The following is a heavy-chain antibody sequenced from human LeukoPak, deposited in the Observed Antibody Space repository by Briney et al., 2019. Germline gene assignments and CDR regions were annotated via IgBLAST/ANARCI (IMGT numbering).Heavy chain of an antibody. CDR3: ARVGWLQLRWGGES. CDR2: IIPIFGTA. J-gene: IGHJ5*02. CDR1: GGTFSSYA. Sequence: ASVKVSCKASGGTFSSYAISWVRQAPGQGLEWMGGIIPIFGTANYAQKFQGRVTITADKSTSTAYMELSSLRSEDTAVYYCARVGWLQLRWGGESWGQGTLVTVSS. V-gene: IGHV1-69*06. D-gene: IGHD5-24*01.